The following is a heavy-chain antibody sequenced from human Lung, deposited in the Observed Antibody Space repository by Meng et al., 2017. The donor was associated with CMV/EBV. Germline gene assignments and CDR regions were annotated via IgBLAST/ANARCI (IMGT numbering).Heavy chain of an antibody. CDR2: ISSSGSTI. CDR3: ARDAVGHYYGLDV. V-gene: IGHV3-11*04. CDR1: GFTFSDYY. Sequence: GESXKISCAASGFTFSDYYMSWIRQAPGKGLEWVSYISSSGSTIYYADSVKGRFTISRANAKNSLYLQMNSLRAEDTAVYYCARDAVGHYYGLDVWGQGTXVTVSS. J-gene: IGHJ6*02. D-gene: IGHD3-16*01.